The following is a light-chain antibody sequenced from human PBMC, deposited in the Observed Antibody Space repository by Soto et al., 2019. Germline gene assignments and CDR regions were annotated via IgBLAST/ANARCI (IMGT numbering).Light chain of an antibody. Sequence: EILMTQSPSTLSVSPGESATLSCRASQSVSSSFLAWYQQKPGQAPRLLIFGASSRATGIPDRFSGSGSGTDFTLTISRLEPEDFAVYYCHQYGKSPSTFGQGTKVDIK. CDR1: QSVSSSF. CDR2: GAS. J-gene: IGKJ1*01. V-gene: IGKV3-20*01. CDR3: HQYGKSPST.